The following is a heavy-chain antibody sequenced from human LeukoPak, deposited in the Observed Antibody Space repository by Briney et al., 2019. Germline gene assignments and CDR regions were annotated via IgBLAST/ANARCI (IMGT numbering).Heavy chain of an antibody. CDR2: IYHSGST. CDR1: GGSISSGGYS. D-gene: IGHD3-10*01. Sequence: SQTLSLTCAVSGGSISSGGYSWSWIRQPPGKGLEWIGYIYHSGSTYYNPSLQSRVTISVDRSKNQFSLKLSSVTAADTAVYYCARSTRGGFDYWGQGTLVTVSS. J-gene: IGHJ4*02. V-gene: IGHV4-30-2*01. CDR3: ARSTRGGFDY.